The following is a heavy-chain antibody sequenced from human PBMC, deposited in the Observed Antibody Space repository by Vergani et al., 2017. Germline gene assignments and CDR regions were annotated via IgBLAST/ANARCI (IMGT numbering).Heavy chain of an antibody. Sequence: EVQLVESGGGLVQPGGSLRLSCAASGFTFSSYSMNWVRQAPGKGLEWVSYISSSSSTIYYPDSVKGRFTISRDNAKNSLYLQMNSLRAEDTAVYYCARDRAGAARDWYVDLWGRGTLVTVSS. CDR2: ISSSSSTI. D-gene: IGHD6-6*01. CDR1: GFTFSSYS. CDR3: ARDRAGAARDWYVDL. V-gene: IGHV3-48*01. J-gene: IGHJ2*01.